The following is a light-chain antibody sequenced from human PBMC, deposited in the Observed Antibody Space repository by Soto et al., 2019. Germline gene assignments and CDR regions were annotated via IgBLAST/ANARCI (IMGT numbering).Light chain of an antibody. J-gene: IGKJ2*01. CDR3: QQYNDFQYT. Sequence: DIQMTQSPSTLSASVGDGVTITCRASQIIGSWLAWYQQKPGKAPKLLIYKATNLQSGVPSRFSGSGSGTVFSLTISSLQPEDSATYFCQQYNDFQYTFGPGTKLEI. V-gene: IGKV1-5*03. CDR2: KAT. CDR1: QIIGSW.